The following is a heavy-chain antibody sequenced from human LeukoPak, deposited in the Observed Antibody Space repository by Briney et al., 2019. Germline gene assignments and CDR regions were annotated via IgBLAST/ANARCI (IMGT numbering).Heavy chain of an antibody. CDR3: ARDHGIAAAAVYYYYMDV. J-gene: IGHJ6*03. CDR2: IKQDGREK. Sequence: GGTLRLSCAASGLTFSSYWMSWVRQAPGKGLEWVANIKQDGREKYYVDSVNGRSTISRDNAKNSLYLQMNSLRAEHTAVYYCARDHGIAAAAVYYYYMDVWGKGTTVTVSS. V-gene: IGHV3-7*01. CDR1: GLTFSSYW. D-gene: IGHD6-13*01.